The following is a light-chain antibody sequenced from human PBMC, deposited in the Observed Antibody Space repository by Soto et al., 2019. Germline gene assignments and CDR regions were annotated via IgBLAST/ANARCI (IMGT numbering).Light chain of an antibody. Sequence: EVAMAQTPVTLSVSPGERATLSCRASRRVNINLAWYQQKPGQAPRLLIYGASARATDIPARFSGSGSGTEFTLTISSLQSEDFALYFCQQYNNWPTFSQGTKVDIK. CDR2: GAS. CDR3: QQYNNWPT. CDR1: RRVNIN. J-gene: IGKJ1*01. V-gene: IGKV3-15*01.